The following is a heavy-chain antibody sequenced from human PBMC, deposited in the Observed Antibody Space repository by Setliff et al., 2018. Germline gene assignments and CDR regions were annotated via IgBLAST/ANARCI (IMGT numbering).Heavy chain of an antibody. CDR3: TTEGESELDY. Sequence: PGGSLRLSCAASGFTFSKAWMRWVRQAPGKGLEWVGRIKTESDGGTTDYAAPVKDRFTISRDDSRNTLYLQMSSLKTEDTALYYCTTEGESELDYWGQGTLVTVSS. CDR1: GFTFSKAW. CDR2: IKTESDGGTT. J-gene: IGHJ4*02. V-gene: IGHV3-15*01.